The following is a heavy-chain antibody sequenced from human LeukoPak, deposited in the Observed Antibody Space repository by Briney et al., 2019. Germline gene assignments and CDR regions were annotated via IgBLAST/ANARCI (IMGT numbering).Heavy chain of an antibody. D-gene: IGHD3-16*01. CDR3: ARAGAYHFDN. V-gene: IGHV3-74*01. J-gene: IGHJ4*02. Sequence: GGSLRLSCAASGFTFTDYWMHWVRQAPGKGLVWVSIIYTDTRGTYYADSVKGRFTISRDNAKNTLYLQMNSLRAEDTAVYYCARAGAYHFDNWGQGTLVTVSS. CDR2: IYTDTRGT. CDR1: GFTFTDYW.